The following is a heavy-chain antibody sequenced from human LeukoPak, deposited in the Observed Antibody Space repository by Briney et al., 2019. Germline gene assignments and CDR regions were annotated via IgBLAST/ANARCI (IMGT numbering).Heavy chain of an antibody. CDR3: ARDGGVTRIAAVYAFDI. Sequence: GGSLRLSCAASGFTFSSYSMNWVRQAPGKGLEWVSSISSSSSSYIYYADSVKGRFTISRDNAKNSLYLQMNSLRAEDTAVYYCARDGGVTRIAAVYAFDIWGQGTMVTVSS. CDR2: ISSSSSSYI. D-gene: IGHD6-13*01. V-gene: IGHV3-21*01. CDR1: GFTFSSYS. J-gene: IGHJ3*02.